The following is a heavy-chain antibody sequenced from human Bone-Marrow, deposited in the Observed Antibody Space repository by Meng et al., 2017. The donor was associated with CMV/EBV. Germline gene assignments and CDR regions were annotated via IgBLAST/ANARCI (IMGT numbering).Heavy chain of an antibody. CDR2: NKSKTDGGTT. D-gene: IGHD3-10*01. Sequence: GESLKSSCAASGFTFRNAWMSWVRQAPGKGLEWVGRNKSKTDGGTTDYAAPVKGRFTISRDDSKNTLYLQMNSLKTEDTAVYYCTTHDPDYYGSGSYYKLVDYWGQGTLVTVSS. J-gene: IGHJ4*02. V-gene: IGHV3-15*01. CDR1: GFTFRNAW. CDR3: TTHDPDYYGSGSYYKLVDY.